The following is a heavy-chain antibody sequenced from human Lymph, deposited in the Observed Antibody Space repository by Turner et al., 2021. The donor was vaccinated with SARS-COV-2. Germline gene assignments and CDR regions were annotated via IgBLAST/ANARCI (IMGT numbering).Heavy chain of an antibody. J-gene: IGHJ4*02. CDR3: ARERYDSSGSESYYFDY. D-gene: IGHD3-22*01. CDR1: GFSFSRYS. Sequence: EVQLVESGGGLVKPGGSLRLSCAASGFSFSRYSMNWVRQAPGKGLEWVSSISSSSSYIYYVDSVKGRFTISRDSAKNSLYLQMNSLRAEDTAVYYCARERYDSSGSESYYFDYWGQGTLVTVSS. CDR2: ISSSSSYI. V-gene: IGHV3-21*01.